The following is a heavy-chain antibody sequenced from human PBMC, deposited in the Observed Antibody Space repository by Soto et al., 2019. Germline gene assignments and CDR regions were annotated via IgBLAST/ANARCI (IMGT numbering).Heavy chain of an antibody. CDR1: GSSLTGYD. J-gene: IGHJ3*01. Sequence: PSETLSLTCAVFGSSLTGYDWSWVRQPPGKGLEWIGEITQSGSTNYDPSLKSRVTISMDMSKNQFSLKLSSVTPADTAKYYCARDPHASAFDVWGRGTMVTVSS. CDR3: ARDPHASAFDV. CDR2: ITQSGST. V-gene: IGHV4-34*01.